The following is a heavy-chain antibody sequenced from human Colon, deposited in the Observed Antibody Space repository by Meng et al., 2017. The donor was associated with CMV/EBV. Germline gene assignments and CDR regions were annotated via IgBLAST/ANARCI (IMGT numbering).Heavy chain of an antibody. D-gene: IGHD1-26*01. CDR1: GGSFIGYS. J-gene: IGHJ5*02. Sequence: SETLSLTCALSGGSFIGYSWSWIRQPPGKGPEWIGDIDHVGATNYNPSLKSRVTISVDTSKNEFSLSLTSVTATDTAVYYCARHSGSYRLTYWFDPWGQGTLVTVSS. CDR3: ARHSGSYRLTYWFDP. V-gene: IGHV4-34*01. CDR2: IDHVGAT.